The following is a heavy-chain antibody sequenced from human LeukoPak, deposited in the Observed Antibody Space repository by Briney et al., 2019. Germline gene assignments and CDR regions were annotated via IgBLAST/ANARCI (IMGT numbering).Heavy chain of an antibody. Sequence: ASVKVSCKASGYTFASFGITWVRQAPGQGLEWMGWINTHNGDTNYAQKLQGRVTMTTDTSTSTAYMELRSLRSDDTAVYYCARTDIVVVPAAHPKDYWGQGTLVTVSS. J-gene: IGHJ4*02. V-gene: IGHV1-18*01. D-gene: IGHD2-2*01. CDR3: ARTDIVVVPAAHPKDY. CDR2: INTHNGDT. CDR1: GYTFASFG.